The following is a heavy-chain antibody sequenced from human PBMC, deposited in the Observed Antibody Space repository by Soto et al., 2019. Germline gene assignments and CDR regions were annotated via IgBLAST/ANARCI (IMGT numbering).Heavy chain of an antibody. Sequence: QVQLVESGGGVVQPGTSLRLSCAASGFTFSRHGLHWVRQTPGKGLEWLAVVLNDASGHWYADSVKGRFTISRDNFENTLYLQMNGLRLEDTAMYYCARDEDYPDNGFDYRGQGTLVTVSS. V-gene: IGHV3-33*01. D-gene: IGHD4-17*01. CDR3: ARDEDYPDNGFDY. CDR1: GFTFSRHG. CDR2: VLNDASGH. J-gene: IGHJ4*02.